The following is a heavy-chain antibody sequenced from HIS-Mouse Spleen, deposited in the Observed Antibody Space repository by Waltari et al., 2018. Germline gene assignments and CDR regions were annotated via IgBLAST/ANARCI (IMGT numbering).Heavy chain of an antibody. V-gene: IGHV3-23*01. J-gene: IGHJ4*02. CDR3: AKSRGGDCYDY. CDR1: GFPLSSYA. D-gene: IGHD2-21*01. Sequence: EVPLLESGGGLVQPGGSLRLSCAASGFPLSSYAMLWIRQAPGKGLEWVSAISGSGGSTYYADSVKGRFTISRDNSKNTLYLQMNSLRAEDTAVYYCAKSRGGDCYDYWGQGTLVTVSS. CDR2: ISGSGGST.